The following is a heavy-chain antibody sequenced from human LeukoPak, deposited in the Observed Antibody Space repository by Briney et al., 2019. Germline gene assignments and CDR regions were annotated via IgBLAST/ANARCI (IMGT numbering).Heavy chain of an antibody. CDR3: AKADGSWTYDP. J-gene: IGHJ5*02. Sequence: LAGGSLRLSCAASGFTFSSYAMSWVRQAPGKGLEWVSAISASGGSTHYADSVKGRFTISRDNSKNTLFLQMNSLRAEDTAVYYCAKADGSWTYDPWGQGTLVTVSS. CDR1: GFTFSSYA. CDR2: ISASGGST. D-gene: IGHD5-24*01. V-gene: IGHV3-23*01.